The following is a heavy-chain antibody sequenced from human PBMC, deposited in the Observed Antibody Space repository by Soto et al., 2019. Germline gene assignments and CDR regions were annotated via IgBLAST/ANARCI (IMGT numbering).Heavy chain of an antibody. CDR3: VRGGSNYAY. CDR2: IKPDESEK. V-gene: IGHV3-7*01. CDR1: GFTFSDSW. Sequence: PGGSLRLSCTASGFTFSDSWMTWVRQAPGKGLEWVARIKPDESEKKYADSVKGPLSISRDNAKNSMYLQMDSLRGEDTAVYYCVRGGSNYAYWGQGTLVTVSS. D-gene: IGHD4-4*01. J-gene: IGHJ4*02.